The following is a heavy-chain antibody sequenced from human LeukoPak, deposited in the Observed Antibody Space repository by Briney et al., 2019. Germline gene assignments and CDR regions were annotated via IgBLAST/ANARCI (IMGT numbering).Heavy chain of an antibody. V-gene: IGHV3-21*04. Sequence: GGSLRLSCAASGFTFSSYSMNWVRQAPGKGLEWVSSISSSSSYIYYADSVKGRFTISRDNAKNSLYLQMNSLRAEDTAVYYCAKGGYSYGFVDAFDIWGQGTMVTVSS. CDR3: AKGGYSYGFVDAFDI. D-gene: IGHD5-18*01. CDR2: ISSSSSYI. J-gene: IGHJ3*02. CDR1: GFTFSSYS.